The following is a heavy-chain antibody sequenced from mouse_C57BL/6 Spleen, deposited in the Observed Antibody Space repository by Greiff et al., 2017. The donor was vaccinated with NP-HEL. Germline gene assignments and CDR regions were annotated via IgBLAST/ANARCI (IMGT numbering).Heavy chain of an antibody. D-gene: IGHD3-2*02. CDR2: IYPGDGDT. CDR3: ARKGSSGLHYFDY. CDR1: GYAFSSYW. V-gene: IGHV1-80*01. Sequence: QVQLKQSGAELVKPGASVKISCKASGYAFSSYWMNWVKQRPGKGLEWIGQIYPGDGDTNYNGKFKGKATLTADKSSSTAYMQLSSLTSEDSAVYFGARKGSSGLHYFDYWGQGTTLTVSS. J-gene: IGHJ2*01.